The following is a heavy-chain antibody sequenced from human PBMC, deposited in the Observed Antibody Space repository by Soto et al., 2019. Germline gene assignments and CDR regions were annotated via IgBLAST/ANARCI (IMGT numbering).Heavy chain of an antibody. CDR3: AKERPPYSSSNWFDP. Sequence: GGSLRLSCTASGFTFSRHWMYWVRQTPGKGLVWVSRIDGDGTTTTYADSVKGRFTISRDNSRNTLYLQMNSLRAEDTAVYYCAKERPPYSSSNWFDPWGQGTLVTVSS. CDR1: GFTFSRHW. V-gene: IGHV3-74*01. J-gene: IGHJ5*02. CDR2: IDGDGTTT. D-gene: IGHD6-6*01.